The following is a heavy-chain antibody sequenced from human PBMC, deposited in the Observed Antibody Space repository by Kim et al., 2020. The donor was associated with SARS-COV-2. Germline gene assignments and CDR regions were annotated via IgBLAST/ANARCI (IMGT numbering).Heavy chain of an antibody. CDR3: AREVGFSTSSTRHFDL. CDR1: GGSISSSNW. D-gene: IGHD2-2*01. V-gene: IGHV4-4*02. CDR2: IYHSGST. Sequence: SETLSLTCAVSGGSISSSNWWSWVRQPPGKGLEWIGEIYHSGSTNYNPSLKSRVTISVDKSKNQFSLKLSSVTAADTAVYYCAREVGFSTSSTRHFDLWGRGTLVTVSS. J-gene: IGHJ2*01.